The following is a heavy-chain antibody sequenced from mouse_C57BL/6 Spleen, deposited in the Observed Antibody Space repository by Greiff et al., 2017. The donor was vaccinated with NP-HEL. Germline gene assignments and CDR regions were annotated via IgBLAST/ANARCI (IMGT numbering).Heavy chain of an antibody. J-gene: IGHJ4*01. V-gene: IGHV2-2*01. D-gene: IGHD2-3*01. CDR2: IWSGGST. Sequence: VQLQESGPGLVQPSQSLSITCTVSGFSLTSYGVHWVRQSPGKGLEWLGVIWSGGSTDYNAAFISRLSISKDNSKSQVFFKMNSLQADDTAIYYCARNTGNYDGYFYAMDYWGQGTSVTVSS. CDR3: ARNTGNYDGYFYAMDY. CDR1: GFSLTSYG.